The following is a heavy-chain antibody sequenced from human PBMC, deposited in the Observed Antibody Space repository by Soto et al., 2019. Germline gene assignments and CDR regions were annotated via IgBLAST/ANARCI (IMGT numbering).Heavy chain of an antibody. Sequence: PSETLSLTCTVSGGSISSYYWSWIRQPPGKGLEWIGYIYYSGSTNYNPSLKSRVTISVDTSKNQFPLKLSSVTAADTAVYYCARLGPRGYCSGGSCARAAFDIWGQGTMVTVSS. CDR2: IYYSGST. CDR3: ARLGPRGYCSGGSCARAAFDI. CDR1: GGSISSYY. V-gene: IGHV4-59*12. J-gene: IGHJ3*02. D-gene: IGHD2-15*01.